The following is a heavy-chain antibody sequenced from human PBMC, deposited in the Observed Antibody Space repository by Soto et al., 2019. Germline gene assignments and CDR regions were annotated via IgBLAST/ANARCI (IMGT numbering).Heavy chain of an antibody. CDR1: GCTFSSYA. J-gene: IGHJ4*02. Sequence: GASVKVSCKASGCTFSSYAISWVRQAPGQGLEWMGGIIPIFGTANYAQKFQGRVTITADESTSTAYMELSSLRSEDTAVYYCASPTWGYYYDSSGYYYFDYWGQGTLVTVSS. D-gene: IGHD3-22*01. V-gene: IGHV1-69*13. CDR3: ASPTWGYYYDSSGYYYFDY. CDR2: IIPIFGTA.